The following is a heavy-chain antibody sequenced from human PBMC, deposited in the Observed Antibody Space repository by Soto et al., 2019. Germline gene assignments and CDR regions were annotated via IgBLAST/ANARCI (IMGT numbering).Heavy chain of an antibody. J-gene: IGHJ5*02. CDR1: GYSFAGYW. CDR3: ARQIYDSDTGPNFQYVCDS. Sequence: GESLKISCKGSGYSFAGYWITWVRQKPGKGLEWMGRIDPSDSQTYYSPSFRGHVTISVTKSITAVFLQWSSLRASDTAMYYCARQIYDSDTGPNFQYVCDSWGEGTPVTVSS. V-gene: IGHV5-10-1*01. D-gene: IGHD3-22*01. CDR2: IDPSDSQT.